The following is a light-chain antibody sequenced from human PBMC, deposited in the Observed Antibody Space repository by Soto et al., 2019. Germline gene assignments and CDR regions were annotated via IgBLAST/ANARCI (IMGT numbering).Light chain of an antibody. CDR3: SSYSTTSTLV. CDR1: SSDVGGYDD. J-gene: IGLJ1*01. V-gene: IGLV2-14*03. CDR2: DVN. Sequence: QSALTQPASVSGSPGQSVTISCTGASSDVGGYDDVSWYQQHPGKAPKLILYDVNNRPSGVSNHFSGSKSGNTASLIISGLQADDAADYYCSSYSTTSTLVFGSGTKLTVL.